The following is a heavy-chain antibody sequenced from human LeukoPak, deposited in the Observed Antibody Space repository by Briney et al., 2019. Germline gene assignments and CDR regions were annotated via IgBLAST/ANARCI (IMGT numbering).Heavy chain of an antibody. CDR2: IYPGDSNT. D-gene: IGHD3-10*01. CDR3: ARQYNYYAAGASCFDY. V-gene: IGHV5-51*01. CDR1: GYTFTDFW. J-gene: IGHJ4*02. Sequence: GESLKISCKASGYTFTDFWIGWVRQMPGKGLEWMGIIYPGDSNTRYSPSFQGQVTISADKYISTAYLQWSSLKASDSAMYYCARQYNYYAAGASCFDYWGQGSLVTVSS.